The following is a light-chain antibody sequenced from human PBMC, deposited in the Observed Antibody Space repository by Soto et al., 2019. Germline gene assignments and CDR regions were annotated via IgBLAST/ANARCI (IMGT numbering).Light chain of an antibody. CDR2: AAS. V-gene: IGKV3-20*01. Sequence: EIVSTQSPATLSLSPGERATLSCRAIQSVSSSFLAWYQQKVGQAPRLPIYAASSRATGIPDRFSGSGSGTDFTLTITRLEPEDSAMYYCQQYGSSGGITFGHGTRLEIK. J-gene: IGKJ5*01. CDR3: QQYGSSGGIT. CDR1: QSVSSSF.